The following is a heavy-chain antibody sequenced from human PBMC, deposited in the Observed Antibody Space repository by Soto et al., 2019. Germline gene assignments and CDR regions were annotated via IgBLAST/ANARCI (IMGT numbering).Heavy chain of an antibody. Sequence: GGSLRLSCAASGFTFSSYGMHWVRQAPGKGLEWVAVISYDGSNKYYADSVKGRFTISRDNSKTMLYLQLDSLRAEDTAVYYCAKGGGDSLRYGMDVWGQGTTVTVSS. V-gene: IGHV3-30*18. CDR1: GFTFSSYG. CDR3: AKGGGDSLRYGMDV. J-gene: IGHJ6*02. CDR2: ISYDGSNK. D-gene: IGHD2-21*02.